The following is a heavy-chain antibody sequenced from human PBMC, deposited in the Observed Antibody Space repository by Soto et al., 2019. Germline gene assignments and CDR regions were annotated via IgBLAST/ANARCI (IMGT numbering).Heavy chain of an antibody. D-gene: IGHD6-13*01. CDR2: ISSSSSYI. CDR3: ARTGYSSSFYEFGWFDP. CDR1: GFTFSSYS. V-gene: IGHV3-21*01. J-gene: IGHJ5*02. Sequence: EVQLVESGGGLVKPGGSLRLSCAASGFTFSSYSMNWVRQAPGKGLEWVSSISSSSSYIYYADSVKGRFTISRDNAKNSLYLQMNSLRAEDTAVYYCARTGYSSSFYEFGWFDPWGQGILVTVSS.